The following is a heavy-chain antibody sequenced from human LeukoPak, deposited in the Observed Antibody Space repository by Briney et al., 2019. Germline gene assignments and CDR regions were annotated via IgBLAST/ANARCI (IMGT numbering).Heavy chain of an antibody. Sequence: PGGSLRLSCAASGFTFSSYSMNWVRQAPGKGLEWVGRIKSKTDGGTTDYAAPVKGRFTISRDDSKNTLYLQMNSLKTEDTAVYYCTTDRGPRGYGSGSYDTADQDYWGQGTLVTVSS. CDR1: GFTFSSYS. CDR2: IKSKTDGGTT. D-gene: IGHD3-10*01. V-gene: IGHV3-15*01. CDR3: TTDRGPRGYGSGSYDTADQDY. J-gene: IGHJ4*02.